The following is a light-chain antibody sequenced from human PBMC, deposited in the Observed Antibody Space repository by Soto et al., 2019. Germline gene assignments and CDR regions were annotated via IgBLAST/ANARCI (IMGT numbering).Light chain of an antibody. J-gene: IGKJ3*01. CDR2: VAS. V-gene: IGKV1-12*01. CDR3: QQAASFPFT. CDR1: QDIVTW. Sequence: DIQLTQSPSSVSASVGDRVTITCRASQDIVTWLAWYQQKPGKAPKLLIYVASNLQSGVPSRFSGAGSGTDFNLTITSLQPEDFATYYCQQAASFPFTFGPGTKVDFK.